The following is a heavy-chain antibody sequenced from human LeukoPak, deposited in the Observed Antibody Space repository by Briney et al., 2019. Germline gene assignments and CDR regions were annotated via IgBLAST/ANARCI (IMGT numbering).Heavy chain of an antibody. J-gene: IGHJ6*02. D-gene: IGHD7-27*01. Sequence: PSETLSLTCAVYGGSFSGYYWSWIRQPPGKGLEWIGYIYYSGSTNYNPSLKSRVTISVDTSKNQFSLKLSSVTAADTAVYYCARVSLTGGYYYYGMDVWGQGSTVTVSS. CDR3: ARVSLTGGYYYYGMDV. CDR1: GGSFSGYY. CDR2: IYYSGST. V-gene: IGHV4-59*08.